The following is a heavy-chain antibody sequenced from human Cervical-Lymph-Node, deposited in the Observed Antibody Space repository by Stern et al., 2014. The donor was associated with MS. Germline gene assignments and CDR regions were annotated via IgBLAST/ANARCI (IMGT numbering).Heavy chain of an antibody. Sequence: EVQLVESEGGLVQPGGSLRLSCAASGFTFSSYAMHWVRQAPGKGLEYVSVISSNGGSTYYANSVKGRFTISRDNSKNTLYLHMGSLRVEDMAVYYCARGVTYCGGDCYGWYFDLWGRGTLVTVSS. J-gene: IGHJ2*01. V-gene: IGHV3-64*01. CDR2: ISSNGGST. D-gene: IGHD2-21*02. CDR3: ARGVTYCGGDCYGWYFDL. CDR1: GFTFSSYA.